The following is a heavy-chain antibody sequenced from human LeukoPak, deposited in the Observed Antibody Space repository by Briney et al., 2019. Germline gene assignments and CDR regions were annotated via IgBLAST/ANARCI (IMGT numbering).Heavy chain of an antibody. J-gene: IGHJ4*02. V-gene: IGHV3-33*01. Sequence: SCKASGYTFTSYGMHWVRQAPGKGLEWVAVIWYDGSNKYYADSVKGRFTISRDNSKNTLYLQMNSLRAEDTAVYYCARSGGNRGYYFDYWGQGTLVTVSS. CDR2: IWYDGSNK. CDR1: GYTFTSYG. D-gene: IGHD4-23*01. CDR3: ARSGGNRGYYFDY.